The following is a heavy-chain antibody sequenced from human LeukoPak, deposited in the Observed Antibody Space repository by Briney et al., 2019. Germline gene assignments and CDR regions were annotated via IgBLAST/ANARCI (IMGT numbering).Heavy chain of an antibody. V-gene: IGHV4-59*01. CDR1: GDSISSYY. J-gene: IGHJ4*02. Sequence: PSETLSLTCTVSGDSISSYYWSWIRQPPGKGLEWIGYIYYSGTTNYNPSLESRVTISVDTSKNQFSLKLSSVTAADTAVYYCARGVYIAAAQYGYWGQGTLVTASS. D-gene: IGHD6-13*01. CDR3: ARGVYIAAAQYGY. CDR2: IYYSGTT.